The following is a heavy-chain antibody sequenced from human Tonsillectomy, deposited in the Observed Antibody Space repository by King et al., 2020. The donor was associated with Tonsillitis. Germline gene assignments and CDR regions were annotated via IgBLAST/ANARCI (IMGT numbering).Heavy chain of an antibody. CDR3: AKGWVEMDA. D-gene: IGHD5-24*01. J-gene: IGHJ4*02. CDR2: LSGSAGGT. V-gene: IGHV3-23*04. CDR1: GFTFSSCA. Sequence: VQLVESGGGLVQPGGSLRLSCAASGFTFSSCAMTWVRQAPGMRLEWVSALSGSAGGTYYADAVKGRFTISRDNSKNTLYLQMNSLRAEDTAVYYCAKGWVEMDAWGQGTLVTVSS.